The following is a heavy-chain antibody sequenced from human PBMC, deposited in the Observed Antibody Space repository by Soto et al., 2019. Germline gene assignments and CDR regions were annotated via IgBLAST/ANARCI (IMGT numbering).Heavy chain of an antibody. D-gene: IGHD3-10*01. Sequence: EVQLVESGGGLVQPGGSLRLSCAASGFTVSSNYMSWVRQAPGKGLEWVSVIYSGGSTYYADSVKGRFTISRDNSKNTLYLQMNSLRAEDTAVYYCARDIYGSGSYAFDIWGQGTMVTVSS. CDR1: GFTVSSNY. CDR3: ARDIYGSGSYAFDI. V-gene: IGHV3-66*01. CDR2: IYSGGST. J-gene: IGHJ3*02.